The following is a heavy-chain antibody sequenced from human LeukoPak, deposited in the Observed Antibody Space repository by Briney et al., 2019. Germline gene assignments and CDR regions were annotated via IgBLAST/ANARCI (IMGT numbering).Heavy chain of an antibody. CDR3: ARRSPMVRGAMGHGAFDI. V-gene: IGHV3-53*04. CDR1: GFTVNNNY. J-gene: IGHJ3*02. Sequence: PGGSLRLSCAASGFTVNNNYMYWVRQAPGKGLEWVSVIYSGGSTYYADSVKGRFTISRHNSKNTLYLQMNSLRAEDTAVYYCARRSPMVRGAMGHGAFDIWGQGTMVTVSS. D-gene: IGHD3-10*01. CDR2: IYSGGST.